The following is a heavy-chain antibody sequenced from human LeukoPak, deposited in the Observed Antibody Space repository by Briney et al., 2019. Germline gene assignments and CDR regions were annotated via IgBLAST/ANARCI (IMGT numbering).Heavy chain of an antibody. CDR3: ARWDDYGDPPDGFDI. V-gene: IGHV3-53*01. D-gene: IGHD4-17*01. J-gene: IGHJ3*02. Sequence: PGGSLKLSCAVSGFAVSSNYMTWVRQAPGKGLEWVSVIYSGGSTYYADSVKGRFTISRDNAKNSLYLQMNSLRAEDTAVYYCARWDDYGDPPDGFDIWGQGTMVTVSS. CDR1: GFAVSSNY. CDR2: IYSGGST.